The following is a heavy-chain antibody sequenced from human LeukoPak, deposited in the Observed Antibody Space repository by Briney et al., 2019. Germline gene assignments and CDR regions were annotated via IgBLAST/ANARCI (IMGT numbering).Heavy chain of an antibody. D-gene: IGHD6-13*01. CDR2: LYYSGST. J-gene: IGHJ4*02. CDR3: ARGIAARFDY. V-gene: IGHV4-39*07. Sequence: PSETLSLTCTVSGGSISSSNYYWGWIRQPPGKGLEWIGSLYYSGSTYYSPSLKSRVTISVDTSKNQFSLKLSSVTAADTAVYYCARGIAARFDYWGQGTLVTVSS. CDR1: GGSISSSNYY.